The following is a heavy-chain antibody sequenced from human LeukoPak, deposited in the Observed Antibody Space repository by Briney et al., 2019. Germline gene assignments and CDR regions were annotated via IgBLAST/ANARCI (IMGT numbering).Heavy chain of an antibody. D-gene: IGHD3-10*01. CDR1: GGSFSGYY. Sequence: PSETLSLTCAVYGGSFSGYYWSWIRQPPGKGLEWIGEINHSGSTNYNPSLKSRVTISVDTSKNQFSLKLSSVTAADTAVYYCARGRITMVRGRRWGIDYWGQGTLVTVSS. CDR3: ARGRITMVRGRRWGIDY. V-gene: IGHV4-34*01. CDR2: INHSGST. J-gene: IGHJ4*02.